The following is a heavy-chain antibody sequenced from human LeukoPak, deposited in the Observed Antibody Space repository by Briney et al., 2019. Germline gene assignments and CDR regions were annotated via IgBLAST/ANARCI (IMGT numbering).Heavy chain of an antibody. Sequence: SETLSLTCSVSGGSISSYYWSWIRQPPGKGLEWIGLIYFSGSPKYNPSLKSRVTISVETSKNQFSLKLSSVTAADTAVYYCARLNYYGSGSYEEIDYWGQGTLVTVSS. J-gene: IGHJ4*02. CDR3: ARLNYYGSGSYEEIDY. CDR2: IYFSGSP. CDR1: GGSISSYY. D-gene: IGHD3-10*01. V-gene: IGHV4-59*08.